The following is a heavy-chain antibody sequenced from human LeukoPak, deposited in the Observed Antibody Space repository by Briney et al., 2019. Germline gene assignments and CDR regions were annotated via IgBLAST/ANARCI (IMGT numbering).Heavy chain of an antibody. CDR3: AGDRAAGSHCLDP. CDR1: GGSFSGGG. J-gene: IGHJ5*02. D-gene: IGHD3-10*01. Sequence: PSETLSLTCAVYGGSFSGGGCCWIRQPPRKGLEWIGEINHTGSTNYNPSLTSRVTISEDTSKHQFTLKLSSDTAADTGAYYYAGDRAAGSHCLDPWGQGTLVTVSS. CDR2: INHTGST. V-gene: IGHV4-34*01.